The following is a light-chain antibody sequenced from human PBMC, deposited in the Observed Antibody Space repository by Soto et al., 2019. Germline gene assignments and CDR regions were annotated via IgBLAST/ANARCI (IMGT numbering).Light chain of an antibody. CDR3: QQYGSSPIT. J-gene: IGKJ5*01. V-gene: IGKV3-20*01. Sequence: EMVLTQSPVPLSLSPGERATLSFRASQSVSSYLAWYQQKPGQAPRLLIYDASNRATGIPARFTGSGSGTDFTLTISRLEPEDFAVYYCQQYGSSPITFGQGTRLEIK. CDR1: QSVSSY. CDR2: DAS.